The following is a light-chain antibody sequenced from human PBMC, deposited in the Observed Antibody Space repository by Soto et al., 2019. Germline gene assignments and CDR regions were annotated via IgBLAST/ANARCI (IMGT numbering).Light chain of an antibody. CDR1: QTLRGRY. J-gene: IGKJ5*01. CDR2: ATS. CDR3: QQRSNWPIT. Sequence: DTVLTQSPGTLSLSPGERATLSCRASQTLRGRYLAWYQQKPGQAPRLLIYATSNRATGIPGRFSGSGSGTDFTLTISSLEPEDFAVYYCQQRSNWPITFGQGTRLEIK. V-gene: IGKV3D-20*02.